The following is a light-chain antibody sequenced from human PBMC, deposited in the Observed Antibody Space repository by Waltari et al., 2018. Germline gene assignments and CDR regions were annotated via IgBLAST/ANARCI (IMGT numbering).Light chain of an antibody. CDR1: QDINNY. Sequence: DIQMTQSPSSLSSSLGDRVPITCQASQDINNYLSWYQQKPGKAPKLLIYDASNLETGVPSRFSGSGSGTEFTFSITSLQPEDIATYYCQQYANVPRTFGPGTKVDIK. J-gene: IGKJ3*01. CDR3: QQYANVPRT. V-gene: IGKV1-33*01. CDR2: DAS.